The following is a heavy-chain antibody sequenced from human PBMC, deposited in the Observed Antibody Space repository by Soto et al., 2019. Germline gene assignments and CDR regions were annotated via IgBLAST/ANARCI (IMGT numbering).Heavy chain of an antibody. CDR3: ARTPDI. CDR1: GGSISSSSYF. J-gene: IGHJ3*02. Sequence: SETLSLTCSVSGGSISSSSYFWGWIRQPPGKGLEWIGSIYHSGSTYYNPSLKSRVTISVDRSKNQFSLKLSSVTAADTAVYYCARTPDIWGQGTMVTVSS. CDR2: IYHSGST. V-gene: IGHV4-39*07.